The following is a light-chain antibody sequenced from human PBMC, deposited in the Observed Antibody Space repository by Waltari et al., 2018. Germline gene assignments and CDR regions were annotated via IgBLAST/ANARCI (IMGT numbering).Light chain of an antibody. Sequence: VILTQSPATLSLSPGERATLSCRASQRVSSNLAWYQQKPGQAPRLLIHSASSRATGIPARFSGSGSGTEFTLTISSLEPEDVGVYHCYQHSSGYFTFGPGTKLDMK. CDR2: SAS. CDR1: QRVSSN. V-gene: IGKV3-11*01. J-gene: IGKJ3*01. CDR3: YQHSSGYFT.